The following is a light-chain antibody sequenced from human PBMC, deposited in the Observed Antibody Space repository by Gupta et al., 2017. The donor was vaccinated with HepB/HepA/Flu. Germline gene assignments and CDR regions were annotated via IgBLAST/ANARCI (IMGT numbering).Light chain of an antibody. CDR2: AVS. CDR3: MQGTYWPRS. V-gene: IGKV2-30*01. J-gene: IGKJ2*03. CDR1: QSLVTSSGYIY. Sequence: VVLTQSPPSLPVTLGQPASISCRSSQSLVTSSGYIYFNWFHQRPGQSPRRLIYAVSDRDSGVPDRFSGSGSGTNFTLKISRVEAEDVGVYYCMQGTYWPRSFGQGTKLEIK.